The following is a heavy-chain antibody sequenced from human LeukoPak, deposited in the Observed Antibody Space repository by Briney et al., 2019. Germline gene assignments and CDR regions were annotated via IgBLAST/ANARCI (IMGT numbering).Heavy chain of an antibody. J-gene: IGHJ4*02. Sequence: GGSLRLSCAASGFTFSSYSMNWVRQAPGKGLEWVSSISSSSSYIFYADSVKGRFTISRDNAKNSLYLQMNNLRAEDTAVYYCARDYYDSSGYYHGDYWGQGTLVTVSS. V-gene: IGHV3-21*01. D-gene: IGHD3-22*01. CDR3: ARDYYDSSGYYHGDY. CDR2: ISSSSSYI. CDR1: GFTFSSYS.